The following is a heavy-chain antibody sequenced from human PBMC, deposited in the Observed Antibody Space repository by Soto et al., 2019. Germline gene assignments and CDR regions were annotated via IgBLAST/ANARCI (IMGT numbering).Heavy chain of an antibody. V-gene: IGHV2-5*02. Sequence: QITLKESGPTLVKPTQTLTLTCTFSGFSLSSTRVAVGWIRQPPGKALEWLARIYWDADKRYSPFLKSRLTITKDTSKNQVVLTMTNMDHVDTATYYCAHSVVAGLGYYFDYWGQGTLVTVSS. D-gene: IGHD6-19*01. CDR1: GFSLSSTRVA. J-gene: IGHJ4*02. CDR3: AHSVVAGLGYYFDY. CDR2: IYWDADK.